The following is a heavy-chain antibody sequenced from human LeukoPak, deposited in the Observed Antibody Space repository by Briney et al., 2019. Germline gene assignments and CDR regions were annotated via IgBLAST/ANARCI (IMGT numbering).Heavy chain of an antibody. J-gene: IGHJ6*02. D-gene: IGHD3-10*01. CDR1: GYTFTSYD. V-gene: IGHV1-8*01. CDR2: MNPNSGNT. Sequence: ASVKVSCKASGYTFTSYDINWVRQATGQGLEWMGWMNPNSGNTGYAQKFQGRVTMTRSTSISTAYMELSSLRSEDTAVYYCARDPITMVRGYRLYGMDVWGQGTTVTVSS. CDR3: ARDPITMVRGYRLYGMDV.